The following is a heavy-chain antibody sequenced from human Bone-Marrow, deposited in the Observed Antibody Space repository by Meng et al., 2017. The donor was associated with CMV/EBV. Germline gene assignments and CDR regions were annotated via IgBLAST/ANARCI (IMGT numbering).Heavy chain of an antibody. V-gene: IGHV4-34*01. D-gene: IGHD2-2*01. CDR2: INHSGST. CDR3: ARGKLVNYYYYYGKDV. CDR1: GGSFSGYY. Sequence: SETLSLTCAVYGGSFSGYYWSWIRQPPGKGLEWIGEINHSGSTNYNPSLKSRVTISVDTSKNQFSLKLSSVTAADTAVYYCARGKLVNYYYYYGKDVWGQGNTVNGAS. J-gene: IGHJ6*01.